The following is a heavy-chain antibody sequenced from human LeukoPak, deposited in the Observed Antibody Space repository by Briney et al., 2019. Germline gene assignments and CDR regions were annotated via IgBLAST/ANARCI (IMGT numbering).Heavy chain of an antibody. V-gene: IGHV3-20*04. CDR3: ASARVATAPFDY. CDR2: INWNGGST. D-gene: IGHD5-12*01. Sequence: PGGSLRLSCAASGFTFDDYGMYWVRQAPGKGLEWVSGINWNGGSTGYTDSVKGRFTISRDNAKNTLYLQMNSLRAEDTAVYYCASARVATAPFDYWGQGTLVTVSS. CDR1: GFTFDDYG. J-gene: IGHJ4*02.